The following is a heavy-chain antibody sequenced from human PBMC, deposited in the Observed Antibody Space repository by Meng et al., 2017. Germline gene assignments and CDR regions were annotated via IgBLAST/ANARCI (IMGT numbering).Heavy chain of an antibody. CDR3: ARGLPPYYDSMRGNFDY. D-gene: IGHD3-22*01. J-gene: IGHJ4*02. Sequence: SETLSLTCAVYGGSFSGYYWSWIRQPPGEGLEWIGEINHSGSTNYNPSLKSRVTISVDTSKNQFSLKLSSVTAADTAVYYCARGLPPYYDSMRGNFDYWGQGTLVTVSS. V-gene: IGHV4-34*01. CDR1: GGSFSGYY. CDR2: INHSGST.